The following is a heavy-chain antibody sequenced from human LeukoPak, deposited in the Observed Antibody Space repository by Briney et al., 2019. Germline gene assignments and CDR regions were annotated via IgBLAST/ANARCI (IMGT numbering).Heavy chain of an antibody. CDR3: ARESHRMDYYDSSGSVAFDP. CDR2: ITPIFGTA. CDR1: GGTFSSYA. V-gene: IGHV1-69*13. J-gene: IGHJ5*02. Sequence: SVKVSCKASGGTFSSYAISWVRQAPGQGLEWMGGITPIFGTANYAQKFQGRVTITADESTSTAYMELSSLRSEDTAVYYCARESHRMDYYDSSGSVAFDPWGQGTLVAVSS. D-gene: IGHD3-22*01.